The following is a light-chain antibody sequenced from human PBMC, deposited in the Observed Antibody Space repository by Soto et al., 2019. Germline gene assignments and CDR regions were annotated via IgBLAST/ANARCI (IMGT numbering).Light chain of an antibody. CDR3: QQYNGYSRT. V-gene: IGKV1-5*03. CDR2: KAS. CDR1: QSISTW. J-gene: IGKJ1*01. Sequence: DIQMTQSPSTLSASVGDRVTITCRANQSISTWLAWYQQEPGKAPKLLIYKASHLDSGVPSRFSGSGSGTEFTLTISSLQPDDFATYYCQQYNGYSRTFGQGTKVEIK.